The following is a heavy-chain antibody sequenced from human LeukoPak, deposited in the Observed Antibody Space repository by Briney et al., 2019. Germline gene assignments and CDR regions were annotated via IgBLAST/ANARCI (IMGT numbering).Heavy chain of an antibody. Sequence: GGSLRLSCAASGFTFSSYWMHWVRHAPGKGLVWVSRINTDRSSTSYADSVKGRFTISRDNAKNTLYLQMNSLRAEDTAVYYCARAIVGAPAFDYWGQGTLVTVSS. CDR2: INTDRSST. D-gene: IGHD1-26*01. CDR1: GFTFSSYW. V-gene: IGHV3-74*01. CDR3: ARAIVGAPAFDY. J-gene: IGHJ4*02.